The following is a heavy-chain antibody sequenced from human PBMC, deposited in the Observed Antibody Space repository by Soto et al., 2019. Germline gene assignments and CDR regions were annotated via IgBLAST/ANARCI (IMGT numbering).Heavy chain of an antibody. CDR1: GYTFTSYG. J-gene: IGHJ4*02. Sequence: GASVKVSCKASGYTFTSYGISWVRQAPGQGLEWMGWISAYNGNTNYAQKLQGRVTMTTDTSTSTAYMELRSLRSDDTAVYYCARDSPGSRRGSYRSSSFDYWGQGTLVTVSS. CDR3: ARDSPGSRRGSYRSSSFDY. CDR2: ISAYNGNT. D-gene: IGHD6-13*01. V-gene: IGHV1-18*01.